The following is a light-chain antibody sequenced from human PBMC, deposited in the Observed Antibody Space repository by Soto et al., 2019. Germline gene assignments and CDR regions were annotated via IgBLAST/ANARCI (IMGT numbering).Light chain of an antibody. CDR1: QSVNTN. Sequence: EIVLTHSPATLSVSPGERATLSCSSSQSVNTNLAWYQQKPGQAPRLLISDASTRATGIPARFSGSGSGTEFTLTISSLQSEDFAVYYCQQYNNWPQLTFGGGTKVDIK. CDR2: DAS. J-gene: IGKJ4*01. V-gene: IGKV3-15*01. CDR3: QQYNNWPQLT.